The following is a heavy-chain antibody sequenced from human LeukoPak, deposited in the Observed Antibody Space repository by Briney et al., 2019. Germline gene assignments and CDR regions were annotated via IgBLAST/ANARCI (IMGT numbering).Heavy chain of an antibody. CDR3: AGNYDILTGVDY. CDR1: GGSISSYY. CDR2: IYTSGST. Sequence: SETLSLTCTVSGGSISSYYWSWIRQPAGKGLEWIGRIYTSGSTNYNPSLKSRVTMSVDTSKNQLSLKLSSVTAADTAVYYCAGNYDILTGVDYWGQGTLVTVSS. V-gene: IGHV4-4*07. J-gene: IGHJ4*02. D-gene: IGHD3-9*01.